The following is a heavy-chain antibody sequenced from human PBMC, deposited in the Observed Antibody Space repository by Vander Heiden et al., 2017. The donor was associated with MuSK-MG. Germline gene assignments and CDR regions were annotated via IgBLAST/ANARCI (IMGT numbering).Heavy chain of an antibody. CDR2: ISSSGSTI. CDR3: AAQDGLGAYYYYYYYMDV. D-gene: IGHD3-9*01. CDR1: GFTFSRYE. Sequence: EVQRVDSGGGLVQPGGSLRLSCAAAGFTFSRYEMSWVRQAPGKGLEWVSYISSSGSTINYAGSVKGRFTISRDNAKNSLYLQMNSLRAEDTAVYYCAAQDGLGAYYYYYYYMDVWGKGTTVTVSS. V-gene: IGHV3-48*03. J-gene: IGHJ6*03.